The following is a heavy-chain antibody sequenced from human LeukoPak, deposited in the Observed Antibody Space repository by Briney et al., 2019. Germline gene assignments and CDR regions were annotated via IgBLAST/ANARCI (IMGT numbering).Heavy chain of an antibody. Sequence: GESLKISCKGSGYSFTCYWIGWVRQTPGKGLEWMGIIYPGDSDTRYSPSFQGQVTISADKSISTAYLQWSSLKASDTAMYYCARVPATVTTVGAFDIWGQGTMVTVSS. CDR2: IYPGDSDT. CDR1: GYSFTCYW. V-gene: IGHV5-51*01. CDR3: ARVPATVTTVGAFDI. J-gene: IGHJ3*02. D-gene: IGHD4-17*01.